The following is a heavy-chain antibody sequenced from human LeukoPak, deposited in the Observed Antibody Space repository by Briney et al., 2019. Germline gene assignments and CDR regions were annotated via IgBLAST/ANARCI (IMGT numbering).Heavy chain of an antibody. D-gene: IGHD6-19*01. CDR1: GYTFTGYY. CDR3: ARATKAVAGNLAFDI. CDR2: INPNSGGT. J-gene: IGHJ3*02. V-gene: IGHV1-2*02. Sequence: ASVKVSCKASGYTFTGYYMHWVRQAPGQGLEWMGWINPNSGGTNYAQKFQGRVTMTRDTSISTAYMELSRLRSDDTAMYYCARATKAVAGNLAFDIWGQGTMVTVSS.